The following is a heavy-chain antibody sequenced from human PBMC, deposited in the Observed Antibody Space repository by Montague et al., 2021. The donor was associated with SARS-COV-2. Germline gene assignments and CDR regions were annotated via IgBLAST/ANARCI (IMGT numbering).Heavy chain of an antibody. J-gene: IGHJ3*02. CDR3: ARIGGGGGCYSRAFDI. D-gene: IGHD2-15*01. Sequence: PALVKPTQTLTLTCTFSGSSLSTSGMCVSWIRQPPGKALEWLARIDWDDDKYYSTSLKTRLTISKDTSKNQVVLTMTKMDPVDTATYYCARIGGGGGCYSRAFDIWGQGTMVTVSS. CDR1: GSSLSTSGMC. V-gene: IGHV2-70*11. CDR2: IDWDDDK.